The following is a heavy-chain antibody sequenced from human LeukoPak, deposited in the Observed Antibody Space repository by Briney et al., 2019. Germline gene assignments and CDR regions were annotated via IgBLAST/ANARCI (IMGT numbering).Heavy chain of an antibody. V-gene: IGHV3-43*02. D-gene: IGHD5-18*01. J-gene: IGHJ4*02. CDR1: GFTFDDYA. CDR2: ISGDGGIT. CDR3: TKDIGGYSSAADY. Sequence: PGGSLRLSCAASGFTFDDYAMHWVRRGPGKGLEWVSLISGDGGITYYADSVKGRFTISRDNSKNSLYLQMNSLRTEDTALYYCTKDIGGYSSAADYWGQGTLVTVSS.